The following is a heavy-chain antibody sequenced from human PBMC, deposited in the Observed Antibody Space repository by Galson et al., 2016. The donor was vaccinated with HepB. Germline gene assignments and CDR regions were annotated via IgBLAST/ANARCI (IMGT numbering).Heavy chain of an antibody. CDR3: ARGSSWSTVKYALDV. V-gene: IGHV3-13*01. Sequence: SLRPSCAASGPTFRNYDMHLVRQATGRGLEWVSGIDPEGDTYYAGSVKGRFTLSRQNARNSLSLQMNSLRAGDTAVYYCARGSSWSTVKYALDVWGKGTTVTVSS. J-gene: IGHJ6*04. CDR1: GPTFRNYD. CDR2: IDPEGDT. D-gene: IGHD6-19*01.